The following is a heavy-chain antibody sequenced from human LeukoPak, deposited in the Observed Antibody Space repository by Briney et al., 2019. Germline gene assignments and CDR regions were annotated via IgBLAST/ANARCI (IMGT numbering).Heavy chain of an antibody. V-gene: IGHV6-1*01. J-gene: IGHJ5*02. CDR3: TGGGLVRGSLHWFDP. D-gene: IGHD3-10*01. CDR1: GDSVSGGSAG. CDR2: IYYRSKWYS. Sequence: SQTLSLTCAISGDSVSGGSAGWNWIRQSPSRGLEWLGKIYYRSKWYSDYAISVKSRITINPDTSRNQFSLQLNSVTHDDTAVYYCTGGGLVRGSLHWFDPWGQGTLVTVSS.